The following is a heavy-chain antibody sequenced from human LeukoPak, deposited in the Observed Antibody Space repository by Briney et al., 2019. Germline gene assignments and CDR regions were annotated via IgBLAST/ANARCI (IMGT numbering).Heavy chain of an antibody. Sequence: GGSLRLSCAASGFTFDDYAMHWVRQAPGKGLEWVSGISWNSGSIGYADSVKGRFTISRDNAKNSLYLQMNSLRAEDTALYYCAKDISASGDDPDDAFDIWGQGTMVTVSS. CDR3: AKDISASGDDPDDAFDI. V-gene: IGHV3-9*01. CDR1: GFTFDDYA. D-gene: IGHD2-15*01. CDR2: ISWNSGSI. J-gene: IGHJ3*02.